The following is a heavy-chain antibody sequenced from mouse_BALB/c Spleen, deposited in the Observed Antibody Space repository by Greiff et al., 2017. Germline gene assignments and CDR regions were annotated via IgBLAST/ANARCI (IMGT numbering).Heavy chain of an antibody. CDR2: ILPGSGST. CDR3: ARHYYGYDYYAMDY. V-gene: IGHV1-9*01. J-gene: IGHJ4*01. D-gene: IGHD1-2*01. CDR1: GYTFSSYW. Sequence: VQLQQSGAELMKPGASVKISCKATGYTFSSYWIEWVKQRPGHGLEWIGEILPGSGSTNYNEKFKGKATFTADTSSNTAYMQLSSLTSEDSAVYYCARHYYGYDYYAMDYWGQGTSVTVSS.